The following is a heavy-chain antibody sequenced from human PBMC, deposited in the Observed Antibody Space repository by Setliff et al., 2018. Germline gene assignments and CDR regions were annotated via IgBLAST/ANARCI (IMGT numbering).Heavy chain of an antibody. Sequence: GASVKVSCKASGHTFTGHHLHWVRQAPGHGLEWMGRIDPNTGGTDYAQKFKDRATMTRDSSISTAYLDLSTLRSDDTAVYYCVSNFNPAFSSETVIGYFYNSMDVWGKGTTGTV. V-gene: IGHV1-2*06. J-gene: IGHJ6*03. CDR2: IDPNTGGT. CDR3: VSNFNPAFSSETVIGYFYNSMDV. D-gene: IGHD3-3*01. CDR1: GHTFTGHH.